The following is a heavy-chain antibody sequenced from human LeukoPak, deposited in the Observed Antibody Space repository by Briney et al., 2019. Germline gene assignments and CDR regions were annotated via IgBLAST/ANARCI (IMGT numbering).Heavy chain of an antibody. J-gene: IGHJ4*02. CDR1: GFTFSDYY. CDR2: ISSSGSTI. V-gene: IGHV3-11*01. CDR3: ARVNIGGVVWRSRQPYYFDY. Sequence: GGSLRLSCAASGFTFSDYYMSWIRQDPGKGLEWASYISSSGSTIYYADSVKGLFTISRDNAKNSLYLQMNTLSAEDTAVYYCARVNIGGVVWRSRQPYYFDYWGQGTLVTVSS. D-gene: IGHD2-15*01.